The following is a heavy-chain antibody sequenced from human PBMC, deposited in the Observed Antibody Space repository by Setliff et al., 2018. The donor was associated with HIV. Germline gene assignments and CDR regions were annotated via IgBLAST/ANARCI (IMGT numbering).Heavy chain of an antibody. V-gene: IGHV4-34*09. D-gene: IGHD6-19*01. CDR1: GGSFNIYY. J-gene: IGHJ4*02. Sequence: PSETLSLTCAVYGGSFNIYYWNWIRQTPGKGLEWIGETNHRGRTNYNLSLKSRVAVSVDTSMNQFSLRLTSVTAADTAIYYCARTIQPSSSPFDFWCQGMLVTVSS. CDR2: TNHRGRT. CDR3: ARTIQPSSSPFDF.